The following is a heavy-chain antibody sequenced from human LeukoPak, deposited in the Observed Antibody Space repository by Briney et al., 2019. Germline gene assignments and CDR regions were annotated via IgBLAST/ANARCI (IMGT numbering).Heavy chain of an antibody. CDR2: ISSSGSTI. CDR1: GFTFSSYE. J-gene: IGHJ6*02. V-gene: IGHV3-48*03. Sequence: GGCLRLSCAASGFTFSSYEMNWVRQAPGKGLEWVSYISSSGSTIYYADSMKGRFTISRDNAKNSLYLQMNSLRAEDTAVYYCARDEVVVAATRTYYYYGMDVWGQGTTVTVSS. CDR3: ARDEVVVAATRTYYYYGMDV. D-gene: IGHD2-15*01.